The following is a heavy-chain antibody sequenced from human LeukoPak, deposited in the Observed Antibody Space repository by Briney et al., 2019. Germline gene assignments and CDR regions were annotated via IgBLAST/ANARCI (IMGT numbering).Heavy chain of an antibody. CDR2: IYYSGST. Sequence: SETLSLTCTVSGGSISSSSYYWGWIRQPPGKGLEWIGSIYYSGSTYYNPSLKSRVTISVDTSKNQFSLKLSSVTAADTAVYYCASINRRYYFDYWGQGTLVTVSS. CDR3: ASINRRYYFDY. V-gene: IGHV4-39*01. J-gene: IGHJ4*02. CDR1: GGSISSSSYY. D-gene: IGHD1-14*01.